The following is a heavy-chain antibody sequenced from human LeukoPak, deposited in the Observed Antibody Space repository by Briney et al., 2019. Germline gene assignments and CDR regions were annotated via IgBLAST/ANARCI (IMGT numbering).Heavy chain of an antibody. CDR1: GFTFSSYA. V-gene: IGHV3-23*01. CDR2: ISGRGDYT. J-gene: IGHJ4*02. Sequence: GGSLRLSCAASGFTFSSYAMNWVRQAPGKGLEWVSTISGRGDYTCYADSVKGRFTISRDNSKNTLSLQMNSLRAEDTAVYYCAKTYGSGSYFAFDYWGQGTLVTVSS. CDR3: AKTYGSGSYFAFDY. D-gene: IGHD3-10*01.